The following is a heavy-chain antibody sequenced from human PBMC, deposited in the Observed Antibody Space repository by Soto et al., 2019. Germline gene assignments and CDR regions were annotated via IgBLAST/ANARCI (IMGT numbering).Heavy chain of an antibody. V-gene: IGHV3-21*01. J-gene: IGHJ6*02. D-gene: IGHD3-16*01. CDR2: ISSSSSYI. CDR3: ARYDEDYGMDV. Sequence: GGSLRLSCAAARFTFSSYIMNWVRQAPGEGLEWVSSISSSSSYIHYADSVKGRFTISRDNAKNSLYLQMSSLRAEDTAVYYCARYDEDYGMDVWGQGTTVTVSS. CDR1: RFTFSSYI.